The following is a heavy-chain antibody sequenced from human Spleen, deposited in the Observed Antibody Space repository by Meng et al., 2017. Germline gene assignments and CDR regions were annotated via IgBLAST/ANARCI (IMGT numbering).Heavy chain of an antibody. Sequence: VQLVGSGGGLVKPGGSLRLSCAASEFTFSSYAMHWVRQAPGKGLEWVAVISFDGSNKYYADSVKGRFTISRDSSKNTLYLQMNSLRAEDTALYYCAKYSYGLGDYFDYWGQGALVTVSS. CDR1: EFTFSSYA. V-gene: IGHV3-30*04. CDR2: ISFDGSNK. D-gene: IGHD5-18*01. CDR3: AKYSYGLGDYFDY. J-gene: IGHJ4*02.